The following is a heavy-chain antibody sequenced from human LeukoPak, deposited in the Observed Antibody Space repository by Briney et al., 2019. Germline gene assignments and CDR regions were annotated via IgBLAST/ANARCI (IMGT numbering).Heavy chain of an antibody. CDR3: ARDSGRYDY. D-gene: IGHD1-26*01. CDR1: GFTFSSYS. V-gene: IGHV3-21*01. J-gene: IGHJ4*02. CDR2: ISSSSSYI. Sequence: GGSLRLSCAASGFTFSSYSMNWVRQAPGKGLEWVSSISSSSSYIYYADSVKGRFIISRDNSKNTLFLEMNSLRAEDTAVYYCARDSGRYDYWGQGTLVTVSS.